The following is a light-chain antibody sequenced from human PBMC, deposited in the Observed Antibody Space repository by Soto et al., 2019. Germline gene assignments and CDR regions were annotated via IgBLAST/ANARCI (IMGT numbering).Light chain of an antibody. V-gene: IGKV1-5*01. J-gene: IGKJ1*01. CDR3: QQYNTYST. CDR1: QSISSW. Sequence: DIQMTQSPSTLSASVGDRVTITCRASQSISSWLAWYQQKPGKAPKVLIYDASSLESGVPSRFSGSGSGTEFTLTISSLQPDYFATYYCQQYNTYSTFGQGTKVEIK. CDR2: DAS.